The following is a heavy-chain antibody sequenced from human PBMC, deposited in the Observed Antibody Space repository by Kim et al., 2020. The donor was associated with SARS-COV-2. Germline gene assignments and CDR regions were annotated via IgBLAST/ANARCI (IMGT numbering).Heavy chain of an antibody. CDR2: ISSSSSYT. Sequence: GGSLRLSCAASGFTFSDYYMSWIRQAPGKGLEWVSYISSSSSYTNYADSVKGRFTISRDNAKNSLYLQMNSLRAEDTAVYYCARGGYTAKNNWFDPWGQGTLVTVSS. V-gene: IGHV3-11*03. CDR3: ARGGYTAKNNWFDP. D-gene: IGHD5-18*01. CDR1: GFTFSDYY. J-gene: IGHJ5*02.